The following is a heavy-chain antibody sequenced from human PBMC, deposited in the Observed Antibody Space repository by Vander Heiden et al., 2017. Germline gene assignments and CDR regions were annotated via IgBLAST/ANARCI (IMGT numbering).Heavy chain of an antibody. J-gene: IGHJ4*02. D-gene: IGHD1-26*01. Sequence: QLPLQESGPGLVKPSETLSLTCTVSGGSISVSSYYGSSIRQHPGKGLQWIGSVYDKGDTYYYPSLKSRVTISIDTSKNQFSLKLSSVTAADTAVYYCERHAVSGMIEYWGQGTLVTVSS. CDR1: GGSISVSSYY. V-gene: IGHV4-39*01. CDR3: ERHAVSGMIEY. CDR2: VYDKGDT.